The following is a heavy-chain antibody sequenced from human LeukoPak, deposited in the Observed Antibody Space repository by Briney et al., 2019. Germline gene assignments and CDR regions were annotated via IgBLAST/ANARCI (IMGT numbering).Heavy chain of an antibody. V-gene: IGHV3-23*01. J-gene: IGHJ4*02. CDR3: AKSGGRGIQLWSSFDY. Sequence: PGGSLRLSCAASGFTFSDYYMSWIRQAPGKGLEWVSTTSGSSGNTYYADSVKGRFTFSRDNSKNTLYLQMNSLRAEDTAVYYCAKSGGRGIQLWSSFDYWGQGTLVTVSS. CDR1: GFTFSDYY. CDR2: TSGSSGNT. D-gene: IGHD5-18*01.